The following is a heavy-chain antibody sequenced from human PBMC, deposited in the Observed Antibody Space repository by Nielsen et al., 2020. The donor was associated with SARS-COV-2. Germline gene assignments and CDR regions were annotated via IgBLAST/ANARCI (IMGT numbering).Heavy chain of an antibody. CDR2: IKQDGSEK. CDR3: ARAAPRITIFGVVSRGYYYYGMDV. J-gene: IGHJ6*02. D-gene: IGHD3-3*01. V-gene: IGHV3-7*03. Sequence: WIRQPPGKGLEWVANIKQDGSEKYYVDSVKGRFTISRDNAKNSLYLQMNSLRAADTALYHCARAAPRITIFGVVSRGYYYYGMDVWGQGTTVTVSS.